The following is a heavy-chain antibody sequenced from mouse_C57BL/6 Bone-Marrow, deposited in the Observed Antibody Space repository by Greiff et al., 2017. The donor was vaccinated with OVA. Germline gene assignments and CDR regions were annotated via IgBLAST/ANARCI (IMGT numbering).Heavy chain of an antibody. CDR1: GFTFSDYG. J-gene: IGHJ2*01. D-gene: IGHD1-1*01. CDR3: AGYGSSYVGY. V-gene: IGHV5-17*01. CDR2: ISSGSSTI. Sequence: DVKLVESGGGLVKPGGSLKLSCAASGFTFSDYGMHWVRQAPEKGLEWVAYISSGSSTIYYADTVKGRFTISRDNAKNTLFLQMTSLRSEDTAMYYCAGYGSSYVGYWGQGTTLTVSS.